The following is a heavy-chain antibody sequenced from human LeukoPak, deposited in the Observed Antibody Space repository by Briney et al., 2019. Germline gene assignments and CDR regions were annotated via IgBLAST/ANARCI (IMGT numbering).Heavy chain of an antibody. CDR2: ISSSSSYI. CDR1: GFTFSSYE. CDR3: ARGSEGYCSGGGCYYGMDV. J-gene: IGHJ6*01. D-gene: IGHD2-15*01. Sequence: GGSLRLSCAASGFTFSSYEMNWVRQAPGKGLEWVSYISSSSSYIYYADSVKGRFTISRDNAENSLYLQMNSLRAEDTAVYYCARGSEGYCSGGGCYYGMDVWGQGTTVTVSS. V-gene: IGHV3-21*01.